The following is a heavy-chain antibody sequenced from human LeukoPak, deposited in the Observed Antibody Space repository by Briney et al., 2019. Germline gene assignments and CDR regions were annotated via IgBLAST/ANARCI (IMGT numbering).Heavy chain of an antibody. CDR3: ARDYVPLGYCSGGSCYSIYYYYYYMDV. J-gene: IGHJ6*03. CDR2: IYTSGTT. V-gene: IGHV4-4*07. D-gene: IGHD2-15*01. CDR1: GGSIISYY. Sequence: PSETLSLTCTVSGGSIISYYWSWIRQPAGKGLEWIGRIYTSGTTNYNPSLKSRVTMSIDTSKNQFSLKLSSVTAADTAVYYCARDYVPLGYCSGGSCYSIYYYYYYMDVWGKGTTVTVSS.